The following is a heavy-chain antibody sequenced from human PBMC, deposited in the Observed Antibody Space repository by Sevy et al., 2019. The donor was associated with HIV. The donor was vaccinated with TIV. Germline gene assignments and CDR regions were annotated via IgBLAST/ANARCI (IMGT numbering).Heavy chain of an antibody. CDR3: AREGCSRPHDY. J-gene: IGHJ4*02. CDR2: LSFCCGKI. Sequence: GESLKISCAVSGFNFNIYSMSWVRQAPGKGLEWVSTLSFCCGKINYADSVKGRFIISRDDSKNTLYLQMNSLRAEDTAVYFCAREGCSRPHDYWGQGTLVTVSS. CDR1: GFNFNIYS. V-gene: IGHV3-23*01. D-gene: IGHD3-10*02.